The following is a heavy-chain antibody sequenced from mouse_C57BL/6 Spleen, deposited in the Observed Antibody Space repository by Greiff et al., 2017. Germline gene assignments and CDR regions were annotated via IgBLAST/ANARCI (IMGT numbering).Heavy chain of an antibody. V-gene: IGHV1-64*01. D-gene: IGHD1-1*01. J-gene: IGHJ1*03. CDR3: ARATTVVDWYFEV. CDR1: GYTFTSYW. CDR2: IHPNSGST. Sequence: QVQLQQPGAELVKPGASVKLSCKASGYTFTSYWMHWVKQRPGQGLEWIGMIHPNSGSTNYNEKFKSKATLTVDKSSSTAYMQLSSLTSEDSAVYYCARATTVVDWYFEVGGTGTTVTVSS.